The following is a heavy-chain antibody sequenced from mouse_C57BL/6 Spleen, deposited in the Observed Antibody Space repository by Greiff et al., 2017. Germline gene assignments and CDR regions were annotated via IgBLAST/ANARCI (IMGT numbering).Heavy chain of an antibody. D-gene: IGHD1-1*01. CDR2: IYPRSGNT. V-gene: IGHV1-81*01. CDR1: GYTFTSYG. Sequence: QVQLQQSGAELARPGASVKLSCKASGYTFTSYGISWVKQRTGPGLEWIGEIYPRSGNTYYNEKFKGKATLTADKSSSTAYMELRSLTSEDSAVYFCARDDGSSYGYFDVWGTGTTVTVSS. CDR3: ARDDGSSYGYFDV. J-gene: IGHJ1*03.